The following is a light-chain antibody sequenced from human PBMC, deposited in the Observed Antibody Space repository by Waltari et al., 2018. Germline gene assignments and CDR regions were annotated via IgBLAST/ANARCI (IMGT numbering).Light chain of an antibody. CDR1: SSNIGSNY. J-gene: IGLJ3*02. CDR2: RNN. V-gene: IGLV1-47*01. CDR3: AAWDDSLSRWL. Sequence: QSVLTQPPSASGTPGQRVTISCSGRSSNIGSNYVYWYQHVPGAAPKLLIYRNNPRPSGVPDRFSGPKSGTSASLAISGLRSEDEADYYCAAWDDSLSRWLLGGGTKLTVL.